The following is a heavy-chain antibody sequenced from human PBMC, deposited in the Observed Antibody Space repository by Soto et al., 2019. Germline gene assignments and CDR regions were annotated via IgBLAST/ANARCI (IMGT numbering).Heavy chain of an antibody. CDR2: IIPIFGTA. J-gene: IGHJ5*02. D-gene: IGHD2-21*02. V-gene: IGHV1-69*13. CDR3: ARDLDGNGGNSNWFDP. Sequence: SVKVSCKASGGTFSSYAISWVRQAPGQGLEWMGGIIPIFGTANYAQKFQGRVTITADESTSTAYMELSSLRSEDTAVCYCARDLDGNGGNSNWFDPWGQGTLVTVSS. CDR1: GGTFSSYA.